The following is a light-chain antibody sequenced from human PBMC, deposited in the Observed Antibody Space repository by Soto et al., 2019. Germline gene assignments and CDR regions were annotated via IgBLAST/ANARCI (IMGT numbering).Light chain of an antibody. V-gene: IGLV2-14*01. J-gene: IGLJ1*01. CDR3: CSYSSTTAPYV. CDR2: EVT. CDR1: ASDVGGFRY. Sequence: QSALTQPASVSGSPGQSITISCTGTASDVGGFRYVSWFQLHPGKAPQLIIYEVTYRPSGVSNRFSGSKSGNTASLTISGLQADDEAAYYCCSYSSTTAPYVFGTGTKLTVL.